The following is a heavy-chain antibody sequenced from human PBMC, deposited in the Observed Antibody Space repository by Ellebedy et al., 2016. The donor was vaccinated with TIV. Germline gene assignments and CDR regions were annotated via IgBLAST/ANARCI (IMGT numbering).Heavy chain of an antibody. D-gene: IGHD5-12*01. V-gene: IGHV1-2*04. J-gene: IGHJ4*02. CDR1: GYSFTGYF. CDR3: ARGSGRVANFDY. CDR2: ITPNSGAT. Sequence: ASVKVSCXASGYSFTGYFIHWVRQAPGQGLEWMGWITPNSGATDYAQKFQGWVTMTSDTSISTVYMELSRLKSDDTAIYYCARGSGRVANFDYWGQGTLVTVSS.